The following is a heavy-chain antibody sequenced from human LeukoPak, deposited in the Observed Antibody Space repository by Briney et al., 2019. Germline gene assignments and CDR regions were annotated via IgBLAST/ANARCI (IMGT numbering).Heavy chain of an antibody. Sequence: PGGSLRLSCAASGFTFSSSAMSWVRQAPGKGLEWVASINHNGDVNYYVDSVKGRFTISRDNAENSLYLQMSNLRAEDTAVYFCARGGGLDVWGQGATVTVSS. J-gene: IGHJ6*02. CDR1: GFTFSSSA. CDR3: ARGGGLDV. D-gene: IGHD3-16*01. V-gene: IGHV3-7*03. CDR2: INHNGDVN.